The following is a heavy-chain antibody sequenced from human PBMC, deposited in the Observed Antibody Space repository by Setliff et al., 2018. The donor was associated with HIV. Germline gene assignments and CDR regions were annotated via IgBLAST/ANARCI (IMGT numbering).Heavy chain of an antibody. CDR3: AHSFRYDFYLDY. CDR1: GFSLTTSGMS. CDR2: IDWDDDK. J-gene: IGHJ4*02. V-gene: IGHV2-70*19. D-gene: IGHD3-3*01. Sequence: SGPTLVNPTQTLTLTCTFSGFSLTTSGMSVSWVRQPPGKALEWLARIDWDDDKHYSASLKTRLTITKDTSRNQVVLTMTNMDPVDTATYYCAHSFRYDFYLDYWGQGTLVTVSS.